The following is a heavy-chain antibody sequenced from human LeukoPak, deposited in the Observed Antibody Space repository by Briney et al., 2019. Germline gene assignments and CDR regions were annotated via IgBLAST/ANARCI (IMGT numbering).Heavy chain of an antibody. D-gene: IGHD3-22*01. CDR2: IIPILGIA. CDR1: GGTFSSYA. J-gene: IGHJ4*02. V-gene: IGHV1-69*04. CDR3: ARENYYDSSGHDY. Sequence: GASVKVSCKASGGTFSSYAISWVRQARGQGLEWMGRIIPILGIANYAQKFQGRVMITADKSTSTAYMELSSLRSEDTAVYYCARENYYDSSGHDYWGQGTLVTVSS.